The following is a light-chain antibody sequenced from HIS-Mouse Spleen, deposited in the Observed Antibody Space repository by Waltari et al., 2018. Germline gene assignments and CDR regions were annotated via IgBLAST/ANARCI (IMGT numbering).Light chain of an antibody. CDR2: WAS. CDR3: QQYYSTPYT. J-gene: IGKJ2*01. V-gene: IGKV4-1*01. CDR1: QSVLYPSNNKNY. Sequence: DIVMTQSPDSLAVSLGERATINCKSSQSVLYPSNNKNYLAWYQQKPGQAPKLLIYWASTRESGVPDRLSGSGSGTDFTLTISSLQAEDVAVYYCQQYYSTPYTFGQGTKLEIK.